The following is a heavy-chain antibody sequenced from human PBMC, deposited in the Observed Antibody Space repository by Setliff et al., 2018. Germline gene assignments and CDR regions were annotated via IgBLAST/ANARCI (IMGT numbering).Heavy chain of an antibody. CDR1: GASISTTYYY. J-gene: IGHJ5*02. CDR3: ARSYHLVLTNWFAA. Sequence: SETLSLTCSVSGASISTTYYYWDWIRQSPEKGLEWIGSYDYNPSLKSRVTISLDTSKNQFSLKLTSVTAADTAVYYCARSYHLVLTNWFAAWGQGIRVTVSS. CDR2: Y. D-gene: IGHD1-26*01. V-gene: IGHV4-61*05.